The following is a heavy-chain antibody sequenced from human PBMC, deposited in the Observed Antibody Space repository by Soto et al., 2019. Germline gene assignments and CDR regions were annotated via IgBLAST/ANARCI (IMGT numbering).Heavy chain of an antibody. J-gene: IGHJ4*02. Sequence: QVQLQESGPGLVKPSETLTLTCTVSGGSISSYYWSWIRQPPGKGLEWIGYIYYSGSTNYNPSLKSRVTISVDTSKNQFSLKLSSVTAADTAVYYCAGGYCSGGSCSLLFDYWGQGTLVTVSS. V-gene: IGHV4-59*08. CDR2: IYYSGST. D-gene: IGHD2-15*01. CDR1: GGSISSYY. CDR3: AGGYCSGGSCSLLFDY.